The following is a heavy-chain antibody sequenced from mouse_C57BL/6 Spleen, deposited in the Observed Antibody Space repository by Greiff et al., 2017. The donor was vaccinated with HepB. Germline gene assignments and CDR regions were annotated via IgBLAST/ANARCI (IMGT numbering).Heavy chain of an antibody. J-gene: IGHJ4*01. CDR2: ISDGGSYT. CDR1: GFTFSSYA. CDR3: ARGGNYDAMDY. D-gene: IGHD2-1*01. Sequence: EVQRVESGGGLVKPGGSLKLSCAASGFTFSSYAMSWVRQTPEKRLEWVATISDGGSYTYYPDNVKGRFTISRDNAKNNLYLQMSHLKSEDTAMYYCARGGNYDAMDYWGQGTSVTVSS. V-gene: IGHV5-4*01.